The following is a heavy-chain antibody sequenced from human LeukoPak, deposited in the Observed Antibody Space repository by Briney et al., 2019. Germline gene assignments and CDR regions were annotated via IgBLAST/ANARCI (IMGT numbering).Heavy chain of an antibody. CDR1: GGSITGYY. CDR2: INHSGST. J-gene: IGHJ4*02. D-gene: IGHD3-22*01. V-gene: IGHV4-34*01. CDR3: ARSYYDSSGSHYYFDY. Sequence: SETLSLTCTVSGGSITGYYWSWIRQPPGKGLEWIGEINHSGSTNYNPSLKSRVIISVDTSKNQFSLKLSSVTAADTAVYYCARSYYDSSGSHYYFDYWGQGTLVTVSS.